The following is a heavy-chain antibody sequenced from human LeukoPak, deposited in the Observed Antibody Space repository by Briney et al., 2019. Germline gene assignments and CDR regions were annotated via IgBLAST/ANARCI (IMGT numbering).Heavy chain of an antibody. J-gene: IGHJ4*02. V-gene: IGHV4-38-2*02. CDR2: IYHSGST. Sequence: SETLSPTCTVSGYSISSGYYWGWIRQPPGKGLEWIGRIYHSGSTYYNPSLKSRVTISVDTSKNQFSLKLSSVTAADTAVYYCAREREGPYGYLDYWGQGTLVTVSS. D-gene: IGHD4-17*01. CDR1: GYSISSGYY. CDR3: AREREGPYGYLDY.